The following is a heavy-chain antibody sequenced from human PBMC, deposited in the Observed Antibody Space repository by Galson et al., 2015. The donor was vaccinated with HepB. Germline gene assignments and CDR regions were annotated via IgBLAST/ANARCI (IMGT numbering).Heavy chain of an antibody. D-gene: IGHD5-18*01. CDR1: GFTFSSYA. CDR2: ISGSGGST. CDR3: AKDHMDTAMVTSAFDI. V-gene: IGHV3-23*01. J-gene: IGHJ3*02. Sequence: SLRLSCAASGFTFSSYAMSWVRQAPGKGLEWVSAISGSGGSTYYADSVKGRFTISRDNSKNTLYLQMNSLRAEDTAVYYCAKDHMDTAMVTSAFDIWGQGTMVTVSS.